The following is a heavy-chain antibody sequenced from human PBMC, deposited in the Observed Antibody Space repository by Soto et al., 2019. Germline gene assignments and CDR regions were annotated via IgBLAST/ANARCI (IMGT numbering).Heavy chain of an antibody. CDR2: ILPIYSTRNYA. J-gene: IGHJ4*02. CDR3: ARGAVVVTNYYFGQ. D-gene: IGHD2-21*01. V-gene: IGHV1-69*14. Sequence: QDQLVQSGAEVRKPGSSVKVSCKASGGTFSKYAISWVRQAPGQGPEWMGGILPIYSTRNYANYAQKFQGRVTITADTSTNTAYMELSGLKSEDTAVYDCARGAVVVTNYYFGQWGQGTLVTVAS. CDR1: GGTFSKYA.